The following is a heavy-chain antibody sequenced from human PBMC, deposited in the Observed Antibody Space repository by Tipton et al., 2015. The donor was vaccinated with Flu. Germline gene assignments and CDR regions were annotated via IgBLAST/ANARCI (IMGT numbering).Heavy chain of an antibody. CDR1: GLIVSDNY. Sequence: SLRLSCAASGLIVSDNYMSWVRQAPGKGLEWVANIKQDGSEIYYVDSVKGRFTISRDNAKNSLYLQMNSLRAEDTAVYYCATAIAAADSRWGQGTLVTVSS. CDR3: ATAIAAADSR. J-gene: IGHJ4*02. V-gene: IGHV3-7*03. D-gene: IGHD6-13*01. CDR2: IKQDGSEI.